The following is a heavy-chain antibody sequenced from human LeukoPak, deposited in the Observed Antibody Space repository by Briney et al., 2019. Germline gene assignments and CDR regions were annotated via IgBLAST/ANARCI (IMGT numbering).Heavy chain of an antibody. CDR1: GVSVSSNSAA. V-gene: IGHV6-1*01. J-gene: IGHJ3*01. Sequence: QTLSLTCAISGVSVSSNSAAWNWIRQSQSRGLEWLGRTYYRSKWYNDSAVSMKSRITINPDTSKNRFSLQLNSVTPEDTAVYYCARGPGLRMGDFDLWGQGTVVSVSS. CDR2: TYYRSKWYN. CDR3: ARGPGLRMGDFDL. D-gene: IGHD4-17*01.